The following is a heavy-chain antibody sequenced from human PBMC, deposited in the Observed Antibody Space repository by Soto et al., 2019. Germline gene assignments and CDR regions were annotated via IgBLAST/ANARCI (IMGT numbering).Heavy chain of an antibody. V-gene: IGHV1-69*06. D-gene: IGHD6-6*01. J-gene: IGHJ4*01. Sequence: QVQLVQSGAEVKKPGSSVKVSCTASGGTFSSYAISWVRQAPGQGLEWMGWIIPIFGTANYAQKFHRRVTITANKSTSTAYMELSSRRSQDTAVDYCASSADKHAISSSHFDHWGHGTLGTVAS. CDR2: IIPIFGTA. CDR1: GGTFSSYA. CDR3: ASSADKHAISSSHFDH.